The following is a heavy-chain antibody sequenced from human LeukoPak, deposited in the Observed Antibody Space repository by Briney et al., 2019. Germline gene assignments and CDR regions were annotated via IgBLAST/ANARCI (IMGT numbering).Heavy chain of an antibody. V-gene: IGHV1-69*04. J-gene: IGHJ4*02. Sequence: GASVKVSCKASGGTFSSYAISWVRQAPGQGLEWMGRIIPILGIANYAQKFQGRVTITADKSTSTAYMELSSLRSEDTAVYYCARDLGYDSSGYLVWGRGTLVTVSS. CDR1: GGTFSSYA. D-gene: IGHD3-22*01. CDR2: IIPILGIA. CDR3: ARDLGYDSSGYLV.